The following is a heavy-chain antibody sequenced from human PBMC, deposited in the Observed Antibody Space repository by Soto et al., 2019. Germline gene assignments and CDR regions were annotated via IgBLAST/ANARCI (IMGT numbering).Heavy chain of an antibody. V-gene: IGHV3-15*07. J-gene: IGHJ5*02. CDR2: IKSKTAGGTT. Sequence: EVQLVESGGGLVKPGGSLTLSCAASGFTFTYAWMNWVRQAPGTGLEWVGRIKSKTAGGTTDSTAPVKGRFTISRDDSNTTLFLQMNSLKAEDTAVYYCATDGGAWGQGTLVTVSS. CDR3: ATDGGA. D-gene: IGHD3-10*01. CDR1: GFTFTYAW.